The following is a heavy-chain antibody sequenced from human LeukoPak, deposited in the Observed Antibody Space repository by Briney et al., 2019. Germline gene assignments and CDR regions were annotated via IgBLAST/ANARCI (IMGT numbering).Heavy chain of an antibody. J-gene: IGHJ4*02. D-gene: IGHD5-18*01. Sequence: SVKVSCKASGGTFSRHDISWVRQAPGQGLEWMGRIIPIFGRASYAQKFQGRVTITTDESTSTAYMELSSLRSEDTAVYYCARAGGYSYGFDYWGQGTLVTVSS. CDR2: IIPIFGRA. V-gene: IGHV1-69*05. CDR1: GGTFSRHD. CDR3: ARAGGYSYGFDY.